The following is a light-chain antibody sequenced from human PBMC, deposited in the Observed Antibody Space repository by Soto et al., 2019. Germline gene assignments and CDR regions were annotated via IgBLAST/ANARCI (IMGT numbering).Light chain of an antibody. V-gene: IGKV3-15*01. J-gene: IGKJ2*01. CDR3: QQSDRWPYT. Sequence: IALTQSPATLSLSPRDRATLSCGASQSVGSNLAWYQHKPGQAPRLPIYGASTRATGIPARFSGSGSGTEFTLTISTLQSEDLAVYYCQQSDRWPYTFGQGTKVDI. CDR1: QSVGSN. CDR2: GAS.